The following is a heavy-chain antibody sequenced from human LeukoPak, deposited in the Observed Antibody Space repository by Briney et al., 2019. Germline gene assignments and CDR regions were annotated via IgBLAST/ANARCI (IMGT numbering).Heavy chain of an antibody. D-gene: IGHD6-13*01. V-gene: IGHV3-21*01. CDR3: AKDPYSSSWYVDYFDS. J-gene: IGHJ4*02. CDR1: GFTFSAYN. CDR2: ITTSSSYM. Sequence: GGSLRLSCAASGFTFSAYNMNWVRRTPGKGLEWVSSITTSSSYMFYADSVRGRFTISRDSSKNTLSLQMNSLTADDTAVYYCAKDPYSSSWYVDYFDSWGQGTLVTVSS.